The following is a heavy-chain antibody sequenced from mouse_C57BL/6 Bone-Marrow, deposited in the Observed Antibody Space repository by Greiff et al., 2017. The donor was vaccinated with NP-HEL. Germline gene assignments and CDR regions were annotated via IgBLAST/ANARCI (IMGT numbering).Heavy chain of an antibody. Sequence: EVMLVESEGGLVQPGSSMKLSCTASGFTFSDYYMAWVRQVPEKGLEWVANINYDGSSTYYLDSLKSRFIISRDNAKNILYLQLSSLTSEDTATYYCARDPTPLGYFDYWGQGTTLTVSS. CDR1: GFTFSDYY. CDR3: ARDPTPLGYFDY. D-gene: IGHD3-1*01. CDR2: INYDGSST. V-gene: IGHV5-16*01. J-gene: IGHJ2*01.